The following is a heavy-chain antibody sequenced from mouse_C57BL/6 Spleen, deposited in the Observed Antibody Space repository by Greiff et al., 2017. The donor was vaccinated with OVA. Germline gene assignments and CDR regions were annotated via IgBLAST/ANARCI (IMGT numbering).Heavy chain of an antibody. J-gene: IGHJ2*01. V-gene: IGHV1-50*01. CDR2: IDPSDSYT. D-gene: IGHD1-1*01. CDR3: ARPNYGSIYFDY. Sequence: VQLQQPGAELVKPGASVKLSCKASGYTFTSYWMQWVKQRPGQGLEWIGEIDPSDSYTNYNQKFKGKATLTVDTSSSTAYMQLSSLTSEDSAVYYCARPNYGSIYFDYWGQGTTLTVSS. CDR1: GYTFTSYW.